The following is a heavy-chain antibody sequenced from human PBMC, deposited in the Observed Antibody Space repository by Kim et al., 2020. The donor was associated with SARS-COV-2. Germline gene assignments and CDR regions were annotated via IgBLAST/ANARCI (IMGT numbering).Heavy chain of an antibody. CDR1: GFTFGDYA. J-gene: IGHJ4*02. V-gene: IGHV3-49*03. CDR3: TRDWAATGTDFDY. D-gene: IGHD3-10*01. Sequence: GGSLRLSCTASGFTFGDYAMSWFRQAPGKGLEWVGFIRSKAYGGTTEYAASVKGRFTISRDDSKSIAYLQMNSLKTEDTAVYYCTRDWAATGTDFDYWGQGTLVTVSS. CDR2: IRSKAYGGTT.